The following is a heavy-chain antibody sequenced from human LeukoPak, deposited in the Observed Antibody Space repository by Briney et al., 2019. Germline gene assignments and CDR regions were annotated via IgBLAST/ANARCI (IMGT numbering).Heavy chain of an antibody. J-gene: IGHJ6*02. CDR3: ARASYYDFWSGRTYYYYGMDV. D-gene: IGHD3-3*01. CDR1: GYTFTGYY. Sequence: GASVKVSCKASGYTFTGYYMHWVRQAPGQGLEWMGWINPNSGGTNYAQKFQGRVTMTRDTSISTAYMELSRLRSDDTAVYYCARASYYDFWSGRTYYYYGMDVWGQGTTVTVSS. CDR2: INPNSGGT. V-gene: IGHV1-2*02.